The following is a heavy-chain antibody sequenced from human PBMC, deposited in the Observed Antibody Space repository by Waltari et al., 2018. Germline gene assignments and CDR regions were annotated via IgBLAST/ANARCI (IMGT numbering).Heavy chain of an antibody. CDR2: ISGSGGST. V-gene: IGHV3-23*01. D-gene: IGHD3-16*01. Sequence: EVQLLESGGGLVQPGGSLRLSCAASGFTFSSYAMSWVRQAPGKGLEWVSAISGSGGSTDYEDSVKGRFTIARYNSKNTLYLQMNSLRAEDTAVYYCAKDLGDYVWGSDRNLFDYWGQGTLVTVSS. J-gene: IGHJ4*02. CDR1: GFTFSSYA. CDR3: AKDLGDYVWGSDRNLFDY.